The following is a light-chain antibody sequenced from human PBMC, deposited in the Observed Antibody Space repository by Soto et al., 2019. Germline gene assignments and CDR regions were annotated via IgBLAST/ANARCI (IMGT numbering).Light chain of an antibody. CDR3: QQYKTWLWT. CDR1: QSVNAN. Sequence: EVVMTQSPATLSVSPGERATLSCRASQSVNANLAWYQQKPGQAPRLLIHGASNRATGIPARFSGSGFGTEFILTISSLQSEDFAVYYCQQYKTWLWTFGQGTKVEI. J-gene: IGKJ1*01. V-gene: IGKV3-15*01. CDR2: GAS.